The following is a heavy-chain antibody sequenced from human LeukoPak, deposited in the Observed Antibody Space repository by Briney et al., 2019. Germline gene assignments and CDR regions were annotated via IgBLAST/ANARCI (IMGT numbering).Heavy chain of an antibody. D-gene: IGHD2-15*01. J-gene: IGHJ6*02. V-gene: IGHV3-23*01. CDR3: ARLHRVNYYYYYGMDV. Sequence: QPGGSLRLSCAASGFTFSSYAMSWVRQAPGKGLEWVSAISGSGGSTYYADSVKGRFTISRDNSKNTLYLQMNSLRAEDTAVYYCARLHRVNYYYYYGMDVWGQGTTVTVSS. CDR2: ISGSGGST. CDR1: GFTFSSYA.